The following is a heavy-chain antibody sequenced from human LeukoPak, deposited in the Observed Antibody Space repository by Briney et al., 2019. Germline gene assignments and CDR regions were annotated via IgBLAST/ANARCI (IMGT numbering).Heavy chain of an antibody. CDR1: GGSFSGYY. J-gene: IGHJ4*02. V-gene: IGHV4-34*01. D-gene: IGHD2-15*01. CDR2: INHSGST. Sequence: SETLSLTCAVYGGSFSGYYWSWIRQPPGKGLEWIGEINHSGSTNYNPSLKSRVTISVDTSKNQFYLKLSSVTAADTAVYYCARAGGYCSGGSCYYWYFDYWGQGTLVTVSS. CDR3: ARAGGYCSGGSCYYWYFDY.